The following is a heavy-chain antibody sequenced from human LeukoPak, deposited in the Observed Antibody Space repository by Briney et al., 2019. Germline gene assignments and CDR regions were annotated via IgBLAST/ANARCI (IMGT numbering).Heavy chain of an antibody. CDR3: ARFQLGAEFDP. Sequence: SETLSLTCTVSGGSISSYYWSWIRQPPGKGLEWIGYIYYSGSTNYNPSLKSRVTISVDTSKNQFSLKLSSVTAADTAVYYCARFQLGAEFDPWGQGTLVTVSS. V-gene: IGHV4-59*01. CDR1: GGSISSYY. J-gene: IGHJ5*02. CDR2: IYYSGST. D-gene: IGHD5-18*01.